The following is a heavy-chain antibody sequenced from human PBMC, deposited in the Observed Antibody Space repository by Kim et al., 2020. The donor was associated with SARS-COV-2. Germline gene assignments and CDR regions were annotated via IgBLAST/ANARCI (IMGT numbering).Heavy chain of an antibody. J-gene: IGHJ5*02. CDR2: INHSGST. V-gene: IGHV4-34*01. CDR1: GGSFSGYY. D-gene: IGHD2-21*02. Sequence: SETLSLTCAVYGGSFSGYYWSWIRQPPGKGLEWIGEINHSGSTNYNPSLYSRVTISVDTSKNQFSLTLRSVTAADTAVYYCARFPLDCGGDCYSGVSEWFDPSGQGTLVTVSS. CDR3: ARFPLDCGGDCYSGVSEWFDP.